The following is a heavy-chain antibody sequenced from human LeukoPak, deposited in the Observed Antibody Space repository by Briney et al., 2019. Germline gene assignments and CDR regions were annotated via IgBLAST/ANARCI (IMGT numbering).Heavy chain of an antibody. CDR3: AREIAAAGTGSNYYDY. CDR1: GGTFSSYA. D-gene: IGHD6-13*01. J-gene: IGHJ4*02. V-gene: IGHV1-69*13. Sequence: ASVKVSCKASGGTFSSYAISWVRQAPGQGLEWMGGIIPIFGTANYAQKFQGRVTITADESTSTAYMELSSLRSEDTAVYYCAREIAAAGTGSNYYDYWGQGTLVTVSS. CDR2: IIPIFGTA.